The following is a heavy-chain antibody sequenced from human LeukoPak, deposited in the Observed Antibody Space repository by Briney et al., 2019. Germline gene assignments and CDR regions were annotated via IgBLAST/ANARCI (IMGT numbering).Heavy chain of an antibody. J-gene: IGHJ4*02. CDR3: ASTVGCSSTSRKGVDY. CDR2: IYYSGST. CDR1: GGSISSGGYY. D-gene: IGHD2-2*01. Sequence: SETLSLTCTVSGGSISSGGYYWSWIRQHPGKGLEWIGYIYYSGSTYYNPSLKSRVTISVDTSKNQFSLKLSSVTAADTAVYYCASTVGCSSTSRKGVDYWGQGTLVTVSS. V-gene: IGHV4-31*03.